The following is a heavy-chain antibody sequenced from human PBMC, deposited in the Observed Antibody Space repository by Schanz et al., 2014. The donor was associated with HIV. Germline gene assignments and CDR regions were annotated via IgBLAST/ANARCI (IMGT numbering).Heavy chain of an antibody. J-gene: IGHJ6*02. V-gene: IGHV3-23*04. CDR3: AKSRGDSWPYGMDV. CDR1: GFTFSSYA. CDR2: ISDTGVRT. Sequence: VQLVESGGGLVQPGGSLRLSCAASGFTFSSYAMSWVRQAPGKGLEWVSGISDTGVRTNYADSVKGRLTISRDNSENTLYLQMNSLRAEDTAVYYCAKSRGDSWPYGMDVWGQGTTVTVSS. D-gene: IGHD4-17*01.